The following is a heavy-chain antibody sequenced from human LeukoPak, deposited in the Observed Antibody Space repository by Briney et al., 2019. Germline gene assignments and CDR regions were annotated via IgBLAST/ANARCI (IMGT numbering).Heavy chain of an antibody. V-gene: IGHV4-34*01. CDR3: ARLIHSSSWYLCWFDP. Sequence: SETLSLTCAISGTSFSAFSWTWIRQPPGKGLEWIGEIDERGSTNYSPSLKSRVTISIDTSKNLFSLKLSSVTAVDTAVYYCARLIHSSSWYLCWFDPWGQGTLVTVSS. J-gene: IGHJ5*02. D-gene: IGHD6-13*01. CDR2: IDERGST. CDR1: GTSFSAFS.